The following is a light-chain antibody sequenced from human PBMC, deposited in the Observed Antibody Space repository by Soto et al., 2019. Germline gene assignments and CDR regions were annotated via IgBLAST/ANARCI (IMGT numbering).Light chain of an antibody. J-gene: IGLJ1*01. V-gene: IGLV2-11*01. Sequence: QSALTQPRSVSGSPGQSVTISCTGTSSDVGGYNYVSWYQHHPGKAPKLMIYDVTKRPSGVCDRFSASKSGNTASLTISGLQAEDEADYYFCSYAGSYTYVFGTGTKVTVL. CDR3: CSYAGSYTYV. CDR1: SSDVGGYNY. CDR2: DVT.